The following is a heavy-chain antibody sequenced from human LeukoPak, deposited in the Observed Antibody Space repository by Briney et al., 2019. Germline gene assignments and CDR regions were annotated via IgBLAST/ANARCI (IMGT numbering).Heavy chain of an antibody. V-gene: IGHV1-24*01. CDR2: FDPEDGAR. D-gene: IGHD5-18*01. J-gene: IGHJ4*02. CDR3: ATGYTYDYSLY. CDR1: GDTVTGFS. Sequence: ASVKVSCKVSGDTVTGFSIHWVRQAPGHGLEWMGGFDPEDGARIFAQKFQGRVTMTEDTSTDTAYMDLSSLRSEDTAVYYCATGYTYDYSLYWGQGTLVTVSS.